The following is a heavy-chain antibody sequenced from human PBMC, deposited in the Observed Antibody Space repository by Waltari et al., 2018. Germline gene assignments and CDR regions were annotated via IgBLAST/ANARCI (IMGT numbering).Heavy chain of an antibody. J-gene: IGHJ3*02. CDR1: GGSISSGDYY. D-gene: IGHD2-15*01. Sequence: QVQLQESGPGLVKPSQTLSLTCTVSGGSISSGDYYWSWIRQPPGKGLEWIGYIYYSGSTYYNPSLKSRVTISVDTSKNQFSLKLSSVTAADTAVYYCVSDCSGGSCPLDAFDIWGQGTMVTVSS. CDR2: IYYSGST. CDR3: VSDCSGGSCPLDAFDI. V-gene: IGHV4-30-4*08.